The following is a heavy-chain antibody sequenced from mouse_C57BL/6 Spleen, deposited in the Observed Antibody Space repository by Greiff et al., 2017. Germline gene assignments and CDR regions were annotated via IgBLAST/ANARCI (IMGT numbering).Heavy chain of an antibody. J-gene: IGHJ4*01. V-gene: IGHV1-74*01. Sequence: QVQLKQPGAELVKPGASVKVSCKASGYTFTSYWMHWVKQRPGQGLEWIGRIHPSDSDTNYNQKFKGKATLTVDKSSSTAYMQLSSLTSEDSAVHYCAMPYYYGSSPYYAMDYWGQGTSVTVSS. D-gene: IGHD1-1*01. CDR3: AMPYYYGSSPYYAMDY. CDR2: IHPSDSDT. CDR1: GYTFTSYW.